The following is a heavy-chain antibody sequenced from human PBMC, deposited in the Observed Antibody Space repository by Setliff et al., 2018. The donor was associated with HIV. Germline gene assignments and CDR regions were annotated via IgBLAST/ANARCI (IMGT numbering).Heavy chain of an antibody. CDR1: NYSISSAYY. V-gene: IGHV4-38-2*01. CDR3: ARQYRDYDSSGYSEVFGTVDY. CDR2: IYDSEST. D-gene: IGHD3-22*01. Sequence: PSETLSLTCAVSNYSISSAYYWSWIRQPPGKGLEWIGNIYDSESTYYNPSLKSRVTISVDTSKNQFSLKLSSVTAADTAVYYCARQYRDYDSSGYSEVFGTVDYWGQGTLVTVSS. J-gene: IGHJ4*02.